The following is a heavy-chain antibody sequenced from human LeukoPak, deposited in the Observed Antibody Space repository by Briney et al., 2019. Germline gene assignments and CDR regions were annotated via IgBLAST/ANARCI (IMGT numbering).Heavy chain of an antibody. D-gene: IGHD1-26*01. CDR3: ARDLGSYLSAFDI. CDR1: GFIFSNYA. Sequence: GGSLRLSCAASGFIFSNYAIHWVRQAPGKGLEYVSVISSNGGSTYYANSVKGRFTISRDNSKNTLYLQIGRLRAEDTAVYYCARDLGSYLSAFDIWGQGTMVTVSS. J-gene: IGHJ3*02. CDR2: ISSNGGST. V-gene: IGHV3-64*01.